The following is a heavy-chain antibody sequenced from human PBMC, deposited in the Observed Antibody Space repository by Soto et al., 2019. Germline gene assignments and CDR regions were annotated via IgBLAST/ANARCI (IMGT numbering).Heavy chain of an antibody. CDR3: ARDSLQYPYYFDY. V-gene: IGHV3-74*01. CDR2: INSDGSST. CDR1: GFTFSSYW. J-gene: IGHJ4*02. Sequence: EVQLVESGGGLVQPGGSLRLSCAASGFTFSSYWMHWVRQAPGKGLVWVPRINSDGSSTSYADSVKGRFTISRDNAKNTLYLQMNSLRAEDTAVYYCARDSLQYPYYFDYWGQGTLVTVSS. D-gene: IGHD2-2*01.